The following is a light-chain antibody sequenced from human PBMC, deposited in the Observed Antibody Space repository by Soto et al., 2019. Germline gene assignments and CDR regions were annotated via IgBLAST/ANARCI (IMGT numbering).Light chain of an antibody. V-gene: IGKV3-20*01. CDR1: QSVSSSY. Sequence: EIVLTQSPGTLSLSPGERATLSCRASQSVSSSYLAWYQQKPGQAPRLLIYGASSRATGIPDRFSGSGSGTDFTLTISRLESEDFTVYYCQQYGSSITFGQGTRLEI. CDR2: GAS. J-gene: IGKJ5*01. CDR3: QQYGSSIT.